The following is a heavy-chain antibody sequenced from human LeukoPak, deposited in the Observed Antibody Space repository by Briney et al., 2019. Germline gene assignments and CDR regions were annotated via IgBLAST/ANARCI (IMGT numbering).Heavy chain of an antibody. CDR1: GGSISSYY. Sequence: PSETLSLTCAVSGGSISSYYWSWIRQPPGKGLEWIGYICYSGSTNYNPSLKSRVTISVDTSKNQFSLKLSSVTAADTAVYYCARAADYYGSGTFHFDYWGQGTLVTVSS. CDR3: ARAADYYGSGTFHFDY. CDR2: ICYSGST. J-gene: IGHJ4*02. V-gene: IGHV4-59*01. D-gene: IGHD3-10*01.